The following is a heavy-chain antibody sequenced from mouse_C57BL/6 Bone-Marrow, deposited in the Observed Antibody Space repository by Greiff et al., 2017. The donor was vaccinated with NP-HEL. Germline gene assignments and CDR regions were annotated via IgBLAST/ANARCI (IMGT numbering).Heavy chain of an antibody. CDR2: IYPRSGNT. D-gene: IGHD1-1*01. Sequence: QVQLQQSGAELARPGASVKLSCKASGYTFTSYGISWVKQRTGQGLEWIGEIYPRSGNTYYNEKFKGKATLTADKSSSTAYMELRSLTSEDSAVYFGARGTGVADWYFDVWGTGTAVTVSS. V-gene: IGHV1-81*01. CDR3: ARGTGVADWYFDV. CDR1: GYTFTSYG. J-gene: IGHJ1*03.